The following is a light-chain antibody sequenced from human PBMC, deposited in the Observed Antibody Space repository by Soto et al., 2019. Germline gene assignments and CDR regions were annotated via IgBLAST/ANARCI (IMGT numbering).Light chain of an antibody. CDR3: QQYGSSQIT. CDR2: GAS. CDR1: QSVSSNF. J-gene: IGKJ5*01. V-gene: IGKV3-20*01. Sequence: EIVLTQSPGTLSLSPGERATLSSRASQSVSSNFLAWYQQKPGQAPRLLIYGASSRATGIPDRFSGSGSGTDFTLTISRLEPEDFAVYYCQQYGSSQITFGQGTRLEIK.